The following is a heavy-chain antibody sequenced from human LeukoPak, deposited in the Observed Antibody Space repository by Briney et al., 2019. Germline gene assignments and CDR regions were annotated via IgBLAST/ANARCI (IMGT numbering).Heavy chain of an antibody. CDR1: GFSIITGDY. Sequence: SETLSLTCTVSGFSIITGDYWGWIRQTPGKGLQWIGNIYYSGTTYYNPSLQSRVTISVDTSQNQFSVRLTSLTDADTALYYCARDRAMGRYVYSGQGILVTVSS. J-gene: IGHJ4*02. CDR3: ARDRAMGRYVY. CDR2: IYYSGTT. V-gene: IGHV4-38-2*02. D-gene: IGHD2-2*01.